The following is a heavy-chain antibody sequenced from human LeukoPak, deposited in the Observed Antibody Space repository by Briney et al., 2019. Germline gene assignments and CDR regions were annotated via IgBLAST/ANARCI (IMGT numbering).Heavy chain of an antibody. Sequence: PGGSLRLSCAASGFTFSTYAMTWVRQAPGKGLEWVSAISGSGGSTYYADSVKGRFTISRDNSKNTLYLQMNSLRAEDTAVYYCAKDFNGKGYYYYGMDVWGQGTTVTVSS. J-gene: IGHJ6*02. V-gene: IGHV3-23*01. CDR2: ISGSGGST. CDR1: GFTFSTYA. CDR3: AKDFNGKGYYYYGMDV.